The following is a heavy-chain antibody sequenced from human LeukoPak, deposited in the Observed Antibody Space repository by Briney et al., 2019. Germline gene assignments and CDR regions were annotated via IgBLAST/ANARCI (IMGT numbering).Heavy chain of an antibody. CDR3: AREGGFYRPLDY. J-gene: IGHJ4*02. V-gene: IGHV4-4*02. CDR2: VHLDGRT. D-gene: IGHD3-3*01. Sequence: SETLSLTCGVSGGSVISTNWWTWVRQPPGKGLEWIGEVHLDGRTNYNPSLESRLTISVDLSENHVSLKLTSVTAADTAVYYCAREGGFYRPLDYSGQGTLVTVSS. CDR1: GGSVISTNW.